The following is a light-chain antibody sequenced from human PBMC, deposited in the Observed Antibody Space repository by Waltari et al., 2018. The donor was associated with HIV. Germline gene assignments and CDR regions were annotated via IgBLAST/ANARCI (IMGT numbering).Light chain of an antibody. J-gene: IGKJ4*01. Sequence: EIVLTQSPDTLSVSQGERATLSCRASQSVRSATLAWYQQKPGQAPRLLIYGASSRAPGIPDRFSGSGAVTDFILTISRLEPEDCAVYYCQQYAASPLTFGGGTKVEIK. V-gene: IGKV3-20*01. CDR2: GAS. CDR3: QQYAASPLT. CDR1: QSVRSAT.